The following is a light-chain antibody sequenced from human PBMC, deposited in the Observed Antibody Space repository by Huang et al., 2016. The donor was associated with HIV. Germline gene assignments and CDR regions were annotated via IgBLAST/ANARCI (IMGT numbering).Light chain of an antibody. V-gene: IGKV3-20*01. J-gene: IGKJ5*01. Sequence: EILLTQSPGTLSLSPGERATLSCRASQSVSSNFLAWYQHKSGQAPRLLISGASSRATGIPDRFSGSGSGTDFTLTISRLEPKDFAVYYCQQYGSSPSITFGQGTRLEMK. CDR2: GAS. CDR3: QQYGSSPSIT. CDR1: QSVSSNF.